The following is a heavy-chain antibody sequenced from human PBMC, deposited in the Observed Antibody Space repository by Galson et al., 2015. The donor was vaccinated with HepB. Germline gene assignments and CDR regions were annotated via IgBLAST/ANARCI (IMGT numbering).Heavy chain of an antibody. Sequence: SLRLSCAASGFTFSSYWMSWVRQAPGKGLEWVANIKQDGSEKYYVDSVKGRFTISRDNAKNSLYLQMNSLRAEDTAVYYCARDPHVLRYFDWLPSDYWGQGTLVTVSS. CDR3: ARDPHVLRYFDWLPSDY. CDR2: IKQDGSEK. J-gene: IGHJ4*02. D-gene: IGHD3-9*01. CDR1: GFTFSSYW. V-gene: IGHV3-7*03.